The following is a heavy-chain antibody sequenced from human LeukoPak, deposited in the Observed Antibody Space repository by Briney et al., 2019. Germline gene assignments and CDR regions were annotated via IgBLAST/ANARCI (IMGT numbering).Heavy chain of an antibody. CDR3: AKDRVREGDIVVVVAATPFHECYYYGMDV. CDR2: ISWNSGSI. J-gene: IGHJ6*02. Sequence: SGRSLRLSCAASGFTFDDYAMHWVRQAPGKGLEWVSGISWNSGSISYADSVKGRFTISRDNAKNSLYLQMNSLRAEDTALYYCAKDRVREGDIVVVVAATPFHECYYYGMDVWGQGTTVTVSS. D-gene: IGHD2-15*01. CDR1: GFTFDDYA. V-gene: IGHV3-9*01.